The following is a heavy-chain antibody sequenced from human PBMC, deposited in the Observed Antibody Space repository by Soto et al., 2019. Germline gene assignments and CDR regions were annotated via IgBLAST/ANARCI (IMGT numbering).Heavy chain of an antibody. D-gene: IGHD1-26*01. CDR1: GYTFSRYG. J-gene: IGHJ4*02. V-gene: IGHV1-18*01. CDR2: INGNTGHT. Sequence: QVQLVQSGAEVREPGASVKVSCKTSGYTFSRYGITWVRQAPGQGLEWMGWINGNTGHTIYAMNLEDRLTISTDTSTSTAYMELRSLKSDYSSVYYCARERKWEPLPYWGQGTLVTVSS. CDR3: ARERKWEPLPY.